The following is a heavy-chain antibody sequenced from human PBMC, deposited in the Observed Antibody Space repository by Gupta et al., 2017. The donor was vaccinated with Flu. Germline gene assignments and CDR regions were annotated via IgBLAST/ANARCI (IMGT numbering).Heavy chain of an antibody. D-gene: IGHD2-15*01. CDR3: ARRSGSSQIGYYFDY. Sequence: QLRLQSSGPGLVKPSGTLSLTCSGSGGSVSSTGYFCGRVRQPPGKGLEWIGQTSFGGNTYYNPSLKSRVTISVDTSKNQFSLRLNSVTAADTAVYYCARRSGSSQIGYYFDYWAQGTLVTVSS. CDR2: TSFGGNT. CDR1: GGSVSSTGYF. V-gene: IGHV4-39*01. J-gene: IGHJ4*02.